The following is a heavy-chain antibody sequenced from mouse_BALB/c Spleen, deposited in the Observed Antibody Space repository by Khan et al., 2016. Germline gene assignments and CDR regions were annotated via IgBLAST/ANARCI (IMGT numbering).Heavy chain of an antibody. CDR3: AEERGWFAY. Sequence: EVQLQESGPGMVKPSQSLSLTCTVTSYSITSDYAWNWIRQFPGNKLEWMGYISYSGSTSYHPSLESRISITRDPSKNQFFLRLNSVTTEDTATYYCAEERGWFAYWGGGTLGTVAA. J-gene: IGHJ3*01. V-gene: IGHV3-2*02. CDR1: SYSITSDYA. CDR2: ISYSGST.